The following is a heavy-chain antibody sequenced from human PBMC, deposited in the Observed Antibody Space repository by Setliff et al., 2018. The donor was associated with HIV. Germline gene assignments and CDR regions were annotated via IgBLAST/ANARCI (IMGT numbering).Heavy chain of an antibody. D-gene: IGHD1-7*01. Sequence: PGGSLRLSCAASGLTDTYNYVSWVRQAPGKGLAWVSVIYAGGSTYYADSVKGRFTISRDNSKHMLYLQMDSLRAEDTAVYYCARGRNRNYVVYGMDVWGQGTTVTVSS. V-gene: IGHV3-53*01. CDR3: ARGRNRNYVVYGMDV. J-gene: IGHJ6*02. CDR1: GLTDTYNY. CDR2: IYAGGST.